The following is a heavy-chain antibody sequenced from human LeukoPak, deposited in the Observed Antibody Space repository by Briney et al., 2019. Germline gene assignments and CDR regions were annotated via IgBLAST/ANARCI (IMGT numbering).Heavy chain of an antibody. V-gene: IGHV4-59*01. CDR3: ARGRVSSSTWYSTYYYYFYMDV. CDR1: ADSITMYY. CDR2: VDQTGRT. D-gene: IGHD1-1*01. J-gene: IGHJ6*03. Sequence: SESLSLTCSVSADSITMYYWRWIRQPPGKGMGWIGYVDQTGRTNFNTSLNGGVSISRDTTNTLFSLRLRSVTAADTAVYFCARGRVSSSTWYSTYYYYFYMDVWGKGTTVTVSS.